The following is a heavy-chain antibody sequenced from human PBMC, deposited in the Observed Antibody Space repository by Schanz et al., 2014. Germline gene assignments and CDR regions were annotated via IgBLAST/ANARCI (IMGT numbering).Heavy chain of an antibody. CDR2: INPNSGDT. D-gene: IGHD6-19*01. CDR3: ARLSVAGRPHVIYWYFDL. CDR1: GYTTFTDYY. J-gene: IGHJ2*01. Sequence: QVQLVQSGAEVKKPGASVKVSCKASGYTTFTDYYIHWVRQAPGQGLEWMGWINPNSGDTNYAQKFQGWVTRTRDTSISTAYMEVSRLKSDDTAVYYCARLSVAGRPHVIYWYFDLWGRGTLVTVSS. V-gene: IGHV1-2*04.